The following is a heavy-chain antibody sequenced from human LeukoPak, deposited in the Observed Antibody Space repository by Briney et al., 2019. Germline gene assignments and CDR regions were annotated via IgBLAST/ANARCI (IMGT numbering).Heavy chain of an antibody. J-gene: IGHJ3*02. Sequence: GGSLRLSCAASGFTFSVYGMHWVRQAPGKGLEWVAVISYDGSNKYYADSVKGRFTISRDNSKNTLYLQMNSLRAEDTAVYYCASGDDYGDAGAAFDIWGQGTMVTVSS. D-gene: IGHD4-17*01. CDR3: ASGDDYGDAGAAFDI. V-gene: IGHV3-30*03. CDR2: ISYDGSNK. CDR1: GFTFSVYG.